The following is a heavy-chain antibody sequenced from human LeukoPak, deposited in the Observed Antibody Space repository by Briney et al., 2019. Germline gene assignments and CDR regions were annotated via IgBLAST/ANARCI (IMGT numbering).Heavy chain of an antibody. J-gene: IGHJ4*02. CDR2: ISAYNGNT. V-gene: IGHV1-18*01. CDR3: AREYCSSTSCYGVDY. CDR1: DYTLSSYG. D-gene: IGHD2-2*01. Sequence: ASVKVSCKPSDYTLSSYGISWVRQAPGQGLEWMGWISAYNGNTNHAQKFQGRVTMTTDTSTSTAYMELRSLRSDDTAVYYCAREYCSSTSCYGVDYWGQGTLVTVSS.